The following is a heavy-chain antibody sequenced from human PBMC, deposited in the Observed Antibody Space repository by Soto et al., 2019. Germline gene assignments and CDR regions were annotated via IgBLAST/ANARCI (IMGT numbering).Heavy chain of an antibody. Sequence: PGGSLRLSCAASGFTFSSFAMHWVRQAPGKGLEWVAVTSYDGSNTYYADSVKGRFTISRDNSKNTLYLQMNSLRAEDTAVYYCAREGGSYGMDVWGQGTTVTVSS. CDR2: TSYDGSNT. D-gene: IGHD1-26*01. J-gene: IGHJ6*02. V-gene: IGHV3-30*07. CDR3: AREGGSYGMDV. CDR1: GFTFSSFA.